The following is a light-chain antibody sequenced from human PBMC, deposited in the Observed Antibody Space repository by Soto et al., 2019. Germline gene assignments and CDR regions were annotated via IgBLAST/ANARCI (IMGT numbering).Light chain of an antibody. V-gene: IGKV1-27*01. J-gene: IGKJ4*01. CDR2: GAS. CDR3: QKYNSAPHT. CDR1: LSVTNY. Sequence: DIQMTQSPSSLSASVGDRVTITCRANLSVTNYLHWYQQKSGRVPKLLIYGASNLQSGVPSRFSGRGSGTDFTLTISSLQPEDVATYYCQKYNSAPHTFGGGTKVEIK.